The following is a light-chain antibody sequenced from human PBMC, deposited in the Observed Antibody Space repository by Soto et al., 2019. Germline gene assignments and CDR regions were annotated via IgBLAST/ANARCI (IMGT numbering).Light chain of an antibody. J-gene: IGKJ1*01. V-gene: IGKV1-5*03. CDR2: KAS. CDR1: QSISSW. Sequence: DIQMTQSPSTLSASVGDRVTITCRASQSISSWLAWYQQKPGKAPRLPIYKASSLESGVPPRFSGSGSGTEFTLTISSLQPDDFATYYCQQYNSSPWTFGQGTKVEIK. CDR3: QQYNSSPWT.